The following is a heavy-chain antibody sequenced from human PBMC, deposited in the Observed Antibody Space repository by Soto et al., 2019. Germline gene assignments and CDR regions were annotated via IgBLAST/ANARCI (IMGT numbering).Heavy chain of an antibody. CDR1: GGSISSGGYS. CDR3: ARGRGFPYYHGMDV. V-gene: IGHV4-30-2*01. J-gene: IGHJ6*02. D-gene: IGHD5-12*01. CDR2: IYHSGST. Sequence: PSEMLSLTCAVCGGSISSGGYSWRWIRQPPGKGLEWIGYIYHSGSTYYNPSLKSRVTISVDRSKNQFSLKLSSVTAADTAVYYXARGRGFPYYHGMDVWGQGTTVTVSS.